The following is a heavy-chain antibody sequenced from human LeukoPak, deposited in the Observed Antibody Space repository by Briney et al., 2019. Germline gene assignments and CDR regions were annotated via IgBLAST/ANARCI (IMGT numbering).Heavy chain of an antibody. V-gene: IGHV4-59*08. CDR2: ISDIGSI. J-gene: IGHJ4*02. Sequence: SETLSLTCTVSGGSISSYYWSWIRQPPGKGLEWIAYISDIGSINYNPSLKSRVTISLDTSKNQFSLKLRSVTAADTAVYYCAGHHPRNIVDFWGQGTLVTVSS. CDR1: GGSISSYY. D-gene: IGHD2/OR15-2a*01. CDR3: AGHHPRNIVDF.